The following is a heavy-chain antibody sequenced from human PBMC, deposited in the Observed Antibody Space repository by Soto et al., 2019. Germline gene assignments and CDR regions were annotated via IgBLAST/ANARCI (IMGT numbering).Heavy chain of an antibody. CDR1: GYTFTSYG. CDR3: ARDQCISTISCYGDY. Sequence: QVQLVQSGAEVKKPGASVKVSCKASGYTFTSYGISWVRQAPGQGLEYMGWISAYNGYTNYAQNLQGRVTMTTDTSTSRADMELRSRRCDDTAVYYCARDQCISTISCYGDYWGQGTLVTVSS. D-gene: IGHD2-2*01. V-gene: IGHV1-18*04. CDR2: ISAYNGYT. J-gene: IGHJ4*02.